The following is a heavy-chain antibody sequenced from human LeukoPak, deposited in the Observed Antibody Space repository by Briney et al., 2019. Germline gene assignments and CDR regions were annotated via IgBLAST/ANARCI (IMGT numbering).Heavy chain of an antibody. CDR2: IDWDDDK. V-gene: IGHV2-70*11. J-gene: IGHJ3*02. CDR3: ARYSYDSSGYGDAFDI. CDR1: GFSLRTSGMC. D-gene: IGHD3-22*01. Sequence: SGPTLVNPTQTLTLTCTFSGFSLRTSGMCGSWIRQPPGKALEWLARIDWDDDKYYSTSLKTRLTISKDTSKNQVVLTMTNMDPVDTATYYCARYSYDSSGYGDAFDIWGQGTMVTVSS.